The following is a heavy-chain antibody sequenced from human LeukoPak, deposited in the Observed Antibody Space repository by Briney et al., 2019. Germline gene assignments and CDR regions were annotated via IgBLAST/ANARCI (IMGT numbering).Heavy chain of an antibody. V-gene: IGHV4-39*07. CDR2: IHFSGNT. CDR3: ARGLYYYGSGSYRPSSFDH. Sequence: SETLSLTCTVSGGSINNSISYWGWIRQPPGRGLEWIGGIHFSGNTYYKPSLKSRGTISIDTSKNQFSLKLRSVTAADTAMYYCARGLYYYGSGSYRPSSFDHWGQGTLVTVSS. D-gene: IGHD3-10*01. J-gene: IGHJ4*02. CDR1: GGSINNSISY.